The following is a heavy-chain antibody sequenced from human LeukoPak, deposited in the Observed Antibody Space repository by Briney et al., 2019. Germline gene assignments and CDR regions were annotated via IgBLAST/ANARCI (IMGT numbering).Heavy chain of an antibody. CDR3: AKDRRIAAAYLSDY. Sequence: GGSLRLSCAASGFTFNIYAMSWVRQAPGKGLEWVAGISGSGGSTGYADSVKGRFTISRDNSKNTLYLHMNSLRAEDTAVYYCAKDRRIAAAYLSDYWGQGTLVSVSS. CDR2: ISGSGGST. CDR1: GFTFNIYA. J-gene: IGHJ4*02. V-gene: IGHV3-23*01. D-gene: IGHD6-13*01.